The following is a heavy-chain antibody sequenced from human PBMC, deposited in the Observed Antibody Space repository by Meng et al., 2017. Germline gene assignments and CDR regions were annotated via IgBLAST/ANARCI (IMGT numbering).Heavy chain of an antibody. J-gene: IGHJ4*02. CDR1: GFTFSSYA. Sequence: QVQAVGAGGGVVQPGRSLRRSCAASGFTFSSYAMHWVRQAPGKGLEWVAVISYDGSNKYYADSVKGRFTISRDNSKNTLYLQMNSLRAEDTAVYYCARDAFETATGSVGVDYWGQGTLVTVSS. CDR3: ARDAFETATGSVGVDY. D-gene: IGHD3-10*01. CDR2: ISYDGSNK. V-gene: IGHV3-30*01.